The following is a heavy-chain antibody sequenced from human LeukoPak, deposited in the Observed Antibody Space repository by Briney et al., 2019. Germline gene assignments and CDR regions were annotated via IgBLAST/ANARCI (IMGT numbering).Heavy chain of an antibody. D-gene: IGHD6-19*01. J-gene: IGHJ3*02. CDR1: GGSISSYY. CDR3: ARGLRVGMQWRGEAFDI. CDR2: IYYSGST. V-gene: IGHV4-59*12. Sequence: IPSETLSLTCTVSGGSISSYYWSWIRQPPGKGLEWIGYIYYSGSTNYNPSLKSRVTISVDTSKNQFSLKLSSVTAADTAVYYCARGLRVGMQWRGEAFDIWGQGTMVTVSS.